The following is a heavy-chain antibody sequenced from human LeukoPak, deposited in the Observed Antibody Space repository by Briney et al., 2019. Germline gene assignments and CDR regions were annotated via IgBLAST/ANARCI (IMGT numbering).Heavy chain of an antibody. CDR3: ARGPSIAARYDAFDI. D-gene: IGHD6-6*01. Sequence: PGRSLRLSCAASGFTFSTYGMNWVRQAPGKGLEWVSYISSSGNTISYADSVKGRFTISRDNAKNSLYMQVISLRAEDTAVYYCARGPSIAARYDAFDIWGQGTMVTVSS. J-gene: IGHJ3*02. V-gene: IGHV3-48*04. CDR1: GFTFSTYG. CDR2: ISSSGNTI.